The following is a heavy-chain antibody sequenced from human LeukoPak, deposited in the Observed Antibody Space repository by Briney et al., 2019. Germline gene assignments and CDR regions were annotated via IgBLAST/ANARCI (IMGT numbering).Heavy chain of an antibody. Sequence: HPGRSLRLSCAASGFTFSSYGMHWVRQAPGKGLEWVAVISYDGSNKYYADSVKGRFTISGDNSKNTLYLQMNSLRAEDTAVYYCARGHQWLGTSWYFDLWGRGTLVTVSS. CDR2: ISYDGSNK. J-gene: IGHJ2*01. D-gene: IGHD6-19*01. V-gene: IGHV3-30*03. CDR1: GFTFSSYG. CDR3: ARGHQWLGTSWYFDL.